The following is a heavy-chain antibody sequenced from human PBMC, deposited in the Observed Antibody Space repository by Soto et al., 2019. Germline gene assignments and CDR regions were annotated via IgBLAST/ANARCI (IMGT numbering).Heavy chain of an antibody. J-gene: IGHJ6*02. V-gene: IGHV1-58*01. D-gene: IGHD6-6*01. CDR2: IVVGSGNT. CDR3: AASSPGLKQLVAYYYYGMDV. CDR1: GFTFTSSS. Sequence: SVKVSCKASGFTFTSSSVQWVRQARGQRLEWIGWIVVGSGNTNYAQKFQERVTITRDMSTSTAYMELSSLRSEDTAVYYCAASSPGLKQLVAYYYYGMDVWGQGTTVTVSS.